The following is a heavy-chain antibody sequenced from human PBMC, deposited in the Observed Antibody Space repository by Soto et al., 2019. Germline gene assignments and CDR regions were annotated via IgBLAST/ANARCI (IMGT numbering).Heavy chain of an antibody. CDR3: TSSYSTSSSPDY. CDR1: GGSLRNYY. CDR2: VYHSGST. J-gene: IGHJ4*02. Sequence: RSLTCSVSGGSLRNYYWNWIRQPPGRGLEWIGYVYHSGSTNYNPSLKSRVSMSVDVSRNHFSLTLHSVTAADTAVYFCTSSYSTSSSPDYWGQGTMVTVYS. V-gene: IGHV4-59*01. D-gene: IGHD6-6*01.